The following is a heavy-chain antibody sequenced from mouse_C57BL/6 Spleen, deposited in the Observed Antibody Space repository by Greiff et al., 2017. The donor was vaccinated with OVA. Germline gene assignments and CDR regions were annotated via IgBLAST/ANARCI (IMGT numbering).Heavy chain of an antibody. CDR2: IDPETGGT. CDR1: GYTFTDYE. J-gene: IGHJ4*01. Sequence: QVQLQQSGAELVRPGASVTLSCKASGYTFTDYEMHWVKQTPVHGLEWIGAIDPETGGTAYNQKFKGKAILTADKSSSTAYMELRSLTSEDSAVYYCTRRQLYGMDYWGQGTSVTVSS. CDR3: TRRQLYGMDY. D-gene: IGHD3-3*01. V-gene: IGHV1-15*01.